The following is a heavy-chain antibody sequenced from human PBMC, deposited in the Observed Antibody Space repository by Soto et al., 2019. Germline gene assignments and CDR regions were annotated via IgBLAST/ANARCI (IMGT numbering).Heavy chain of an antibody. D-gene: IGHD6-6*01. Sequence: SETLSLPCTVSGGSISCSSYYWGWIRQPPGKGLEWIGSIYYSGSTYYNPSLKSRVTISVDTSKNQFSLKLSSVTAADTAVYYSASLMGSSSDHGRDVRGEGTTVHVSS. J-gene: IGHJ6*01. CDR3: ASLMGSSSDHGRDV. CDR1: GGSISCSSYY. CDR2: IYYSGST. V-gene: IGHV4-39*01.